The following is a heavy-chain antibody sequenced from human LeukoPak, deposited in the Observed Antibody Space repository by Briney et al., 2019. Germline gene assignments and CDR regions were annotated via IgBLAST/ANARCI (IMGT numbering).Heavy chain of an antibody. D-gene: IGHD2/OR15-2a*01. CDR2: ITGSGDTI. CDR3: ARERTTIVSGTTIGAY. V-gene: IGHV3-48*03. J-gene: IGHJ4*02. Sequence: GGSLRLSCAASGFTFSSYEMNWVRQAPGKGLEWISYITGSGDTIYYADSVKGRFTISRDNAKNSLFLQMNSLTADDTAVYYCARERTTIVSGTTIGAYWGQGTLVTVSS. CDR1: GFTFSSYE.